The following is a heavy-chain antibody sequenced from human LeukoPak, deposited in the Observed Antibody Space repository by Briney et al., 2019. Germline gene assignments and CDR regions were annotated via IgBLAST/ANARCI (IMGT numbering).Heavy chain of an antibody. CDR2: IIPIFGTA. Sequence: ASVKVSCKASGGTFSSYAISWVRQAPGQGLEWMGGIIPIFGTANYAQKFQGRVTITADESTSTAYMELSSLRSEDTAVYYCARETSGYRLGLNWYFDLWGRGTLVTVSS. V-gene: IGHV1-69*01. CDR3: ARETSGYRLGLNWYFDL. CDR1: GGTFSSYA. D-gene: IGHD3-3*01. J-gene: IGHJ2*01.